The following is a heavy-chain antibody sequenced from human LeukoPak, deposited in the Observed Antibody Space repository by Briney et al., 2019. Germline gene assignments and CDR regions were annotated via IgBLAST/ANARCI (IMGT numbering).Heavy chain of an antibody. D-gene: IGHD1-26*01. CDR2: ISGSGGST. J-gene: IGHJ6*02. V-gene: IGHV3-23*01. Sequence: GGSLRLSCAASGFTFSSYAMSWVRQAPGKGLEWVSAISGSGGSTYYADSVKGRFTISRDNSKNTLYLQMNGLRAEDTAVYYCAKDSIVGATAVVSSGMDVWGQGTTVTVSS. CDR1: GFTFSSYA. CDR3: AKDSIVGATAVVSSGMDV.